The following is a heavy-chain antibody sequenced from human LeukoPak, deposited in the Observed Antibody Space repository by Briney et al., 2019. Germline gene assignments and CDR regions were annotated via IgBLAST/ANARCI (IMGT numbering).Heavy chain of an antibody. CDR2: IYSGGST. CDR3: ARGYDSSGYHHDAFDI. Sequence: GGSLRLSCAASGFTVSSNYVSWVRQAPGKGLEWVSVIYSGGSTYYADSVKGRFTISRDNSKNTLYLQMNSLRAEDTAVYYCARGYDSSGYHHDAFDIWGQGTMVTVSS. D-gene: IGHD3-22*01. J-gene: IGHJ3*02. V-gene: IGHV3-66*01. CDR1: GFTVSSNY.